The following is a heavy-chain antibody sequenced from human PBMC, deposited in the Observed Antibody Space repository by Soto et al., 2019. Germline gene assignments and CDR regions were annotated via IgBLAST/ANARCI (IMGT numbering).Heavy chain of an antibody. J-gene: IGHJ4*02. V-gene: IGHV3-30-3*01. Sequence: QVQLVESGGGVVQPRRSLRLSCAASGFTFSTHAMHWVRQAPGKGLECVAIVSFDGTNKYHADSVKGRFTISRDNSKNTLYLQMSGLTPEDTAVYYCARDQTGITTAGGGRIDHWGQGTLVTVSS. CDR2: VSFDGTNK. D-gene: IGHD6-13*01. CDR1: GFTFSTHA. CDR3: ARDQTGITTAGGGRIDH.